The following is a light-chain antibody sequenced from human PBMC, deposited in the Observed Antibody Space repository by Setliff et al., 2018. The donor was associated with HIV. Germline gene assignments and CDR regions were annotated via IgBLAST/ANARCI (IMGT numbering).Light chain of an antibody. J-gene: IGLJ1*01. CDR3: CSYAGSGTNV. CDR2: EVR. CDR1: NSDIGGYDY. V-gene: IGLV2-14*01. Sequence: QSVLAQPASVSGSPGQSITISCTGTNSDIGGYDYVYWYQQHPGTAPKLIIFEVRNRPSGVSSRFSGSKSGNMASLTISGLQGDDEADYYCCSYAGSGTNVFGTGTKVTVL.